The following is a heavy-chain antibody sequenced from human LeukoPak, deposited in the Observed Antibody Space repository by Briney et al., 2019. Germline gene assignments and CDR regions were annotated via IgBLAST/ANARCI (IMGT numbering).Heavy chain of an antibody. D-gene: IGHD3-22*01. J-gene: IGHJ5*02. V-gene: IGHV1-24*01. Sequence: ASVKVSCKVSGYTLTELSMHWVRQAPGKGLEWMGGFDSEDGETIYAQKFQGRVTMTEDTSTDTAYMELSSLRSEDTAVYYCATVGYYYDSSAPTPNWFDPWGQGTLVTVSS. CDR2: FDSEDGET. CDR1: GYTLTELS. CDR3: ATVGYYYDSSAPTPNWFDP.